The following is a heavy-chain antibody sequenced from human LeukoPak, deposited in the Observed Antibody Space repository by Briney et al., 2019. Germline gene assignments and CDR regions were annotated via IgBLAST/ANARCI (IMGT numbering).Heavy chain of an antibody. CDR2: ISSAGDAT. J-gene: IGHJ6*03. CDR3: ARDQQQWLVPNYYYYYYMDV. V-gene: IGHV3-23*01. Sequence: GGSLRLSCVASGFTFNDYGLNWVRQAPGKGLEWVSAISSAGDATYYADSVRGRFTTSRDNSNNILYLQMNGLRAEDTAVYYCARDQQQWLVPNYYYYYYMDVWGKGTTVTISS. D-gene: IGHD6-19*01. CDR1: GFTFNDYG.